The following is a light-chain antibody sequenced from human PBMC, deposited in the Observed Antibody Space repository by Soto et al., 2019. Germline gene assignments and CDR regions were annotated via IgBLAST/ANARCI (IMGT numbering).Light chain of an antibody. CDR3: QKYNSAPLT. V-gene: IGKV1-27*01. J-gene: IGKJ4*01. Sequence: TQSPSSLSASLGDRVTITCRASQGIGVYLAWFQQKPGNAPKLLIYAASTLQSGVPSRFSGSGSGTDFTLTISSLQPEDVATYYCQKYNSAPLTFGGGTKVEIK. CDR1: QGIGVY. CDR2: AAS.